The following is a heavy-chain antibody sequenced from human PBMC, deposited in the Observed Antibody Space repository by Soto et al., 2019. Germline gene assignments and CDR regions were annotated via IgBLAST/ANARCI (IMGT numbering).Heavy chain of an antibody. CDR3: ARDRVLMRRGATDALDI. Sequence: QVQLVESGGGVVQPGRSLRLSCAASGFTFSNYGMHWVRQAPGKGLEWVAVIWYDGSNEYYADSVKGRFTISRDNSKNPLHRQMSSLRAEDTAVVYCARDRVLMRRGATDALDIWGQGTMVTVSS. CDR1: GFTFSNYG. CDR2: IWYDGSNE. D-gene: IGHD3-10*01. V-gene: IGHV3-33*01. J-gene: IGHJ3*02.